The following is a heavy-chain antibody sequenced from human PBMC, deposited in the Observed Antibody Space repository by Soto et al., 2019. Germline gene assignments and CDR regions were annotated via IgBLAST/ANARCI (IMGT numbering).Heavy chain of an antibody. V-gene: IGHV1-18*04. J-gene: IGHJ6*02. Sequence: QVQLVQSGAEVKKPGASVKVSCKASGYTFTSYGISWVRQAPGQGLEWMGWISAYNGNTNYEQKLQGRVTMTTDTSTSTAYMELRSLRSDDTEVYYFAREPEEWDCWYYYYGMDVWVQGTTVTLSS. CDR1: GYTFTSYG. CDR2: ISAYNGNT. D-gene: IGHD1-26*01. CDR3: AREPEEWDCWYYYYGMDV.